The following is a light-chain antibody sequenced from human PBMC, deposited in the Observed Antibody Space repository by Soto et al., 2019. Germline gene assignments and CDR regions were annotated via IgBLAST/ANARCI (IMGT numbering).Light chain of an antibody. V-gene: IGKV1-13*02. CDR3: QQFNSL. CDR2: DAS. CDR1: QGIATG. J-gene: IGKJ5*01. Sequence: IQVTQSPSSLSASIRYTFSITCRASQGIATGLAWYPQKPGAPPSLLIYDASILQRGGPSGFSGSGSGTHFILTIRNLQPADFSTYYCQQFNSLFGQGTRLEIK.